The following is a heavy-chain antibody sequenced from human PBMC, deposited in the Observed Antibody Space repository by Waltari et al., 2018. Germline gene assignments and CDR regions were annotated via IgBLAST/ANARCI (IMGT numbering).Heavy chain of an antibody. CDR3: AKDLTRYFDFDY. CDR1: GFTFSSYW. D-gene: IGHD1-1*01. V-gene: IGHV3-7*03. CDR2: IKQDGSEK. Sequence: EVQLVESGGGLGQPGGSLSLSCAASGFTFSSYWMSWVRQAPGKGLEWVANIKQDGSEKYYVDSVKGRFTISRDNAKNSLYLQMNSLRAEDTAVYYCAKDLTRYFDFDYWGQGTLVTVSS. J-gene: IGHJ4*02.